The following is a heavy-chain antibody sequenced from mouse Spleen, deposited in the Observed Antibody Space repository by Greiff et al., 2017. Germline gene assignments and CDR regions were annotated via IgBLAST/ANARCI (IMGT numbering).Heavy chain of an antibody. CDR3: ARATDYDVPWFAY. V-gene: IGHV1S135*01. J-gene: IGHJ3*01. Sequence: VQLQQSGPELVKPGASVRVSCKASGYAFTSYNMYWVKQSHGKSLEWIGYIDPYNGGTSYNQKFKGKATLTVDKSSSTAYMHLNSLTSEDSAVYYCARATDYDVPWFAYWGQGTLVTVSA. CDR1: GYAFTSYN. D-gene: IGHD2-3*01. CDR2: IDPYNGGT.